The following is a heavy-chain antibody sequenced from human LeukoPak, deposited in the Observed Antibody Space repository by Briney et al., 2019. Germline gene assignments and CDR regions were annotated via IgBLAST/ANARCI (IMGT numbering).Heavy chain of an antibody. D-gene: IGHD3-22*01. V-gene: IGHV3-11*04. CDR3: AREGRYYYDSSGFFDY. Sequence: GGSLCLSCAASGFTFSDYYMSWIRQAPGQGLEWVWYVSSSGSTIYYADSSKGRFTTSRANAKNSLNLQMNSLRAEDTAVYYCAREGRYYYDSSGFFDYWGQGTLVTVSS. CDR2: VSSSGSTI. J-gene: IGHJ4*01. CDR1: GFTFSDYY.